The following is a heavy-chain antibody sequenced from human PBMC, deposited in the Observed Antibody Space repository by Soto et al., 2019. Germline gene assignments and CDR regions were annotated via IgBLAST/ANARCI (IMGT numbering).Heavy chain of an antibody. CDR1: GVPFSGYG. D-gene: IGHD6-13*01. V-gene: IGHV3-7*03. CDR3: ARDPGVAAAGSPPGNYFDY. CDR2: IKQDGSEK. Sequence: GGPLRLACAASGVPFSGYGMSWVRHAPGKGVEWVANIKQDGSEKYYVDSVKGRFTISRDNAKNSLYLQMNSLRAEDTAVYYCARDPGVAAAGSPPGNYFDYWGQGTLVTVSS. J-gene: IGHJ4*02.